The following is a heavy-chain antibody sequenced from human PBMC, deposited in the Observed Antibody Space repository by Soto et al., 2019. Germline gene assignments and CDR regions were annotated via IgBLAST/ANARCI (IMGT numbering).Heavy chain of an antibody. V-gene: IGHV4-34*01. J-gene: IGHJ4*02. CDR3: ARAPKVSGSSQTRPDY. Sequence: SETLSLTCSIYSWSFSGYYWSWIRPPPGKGLEWIGEISQSGNTNYSPSLKSRVSISIDTSKKQFSLNLASVSAADTAVYYCARAPKVSGSSQTRPDYWGQGTLVTVS. CDR1: SWSFSGYY. D-gene: IGHD6-6*01. CDR2: ISQSGNT.